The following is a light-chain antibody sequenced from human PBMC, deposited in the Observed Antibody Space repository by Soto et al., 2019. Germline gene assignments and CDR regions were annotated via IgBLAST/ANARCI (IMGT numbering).Light chain of an antibody. J-gene: IGLJ1*01. CDR3: CSYTTSTTYV. Sequence: QSFLTQPASVSGSPGQSITIACTGTASDVGGYNSVSWYQHHPGTAPKLLIYDVRYRPSGVSDRFSGSQSANTASLTISGLQTDDEAEYYCCSYTTSTTYVSGTGTKVTVL. V-gene: IGLV2-14*01. CDR1: ASDVGGYNS. CDR2: DVR.